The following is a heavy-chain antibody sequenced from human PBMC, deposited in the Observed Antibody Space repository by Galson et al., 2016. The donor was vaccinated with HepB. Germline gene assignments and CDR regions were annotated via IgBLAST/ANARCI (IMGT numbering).Heavy chain of an antibody. J-gene: IGHJ4*02. D-gene: IGHD5-18*01. CDR1: GFTFSSYS. V-gene: IGHV3-48*02. CDR3: AREKTATIDY. CDR2: ISSASSTI. Sequence: SLRLSCAASGFTFSSYSMNWVRRAPGKGLEWVSYISSASSTIYYADSVKGRFTISRDNAKNSLYLQMNSLRDEDTAVYYSAREKTATIDYWGQGTLVTVSS.